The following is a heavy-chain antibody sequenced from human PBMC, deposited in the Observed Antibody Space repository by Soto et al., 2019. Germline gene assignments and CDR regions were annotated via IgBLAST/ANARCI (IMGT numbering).Heavy chain of an antibody. CDR2: IGRGGDT. Sequence: PGGSLRLSCEVSGFTFSNYGMNWVRQAPDKGLEWVSTIGRGGDTFYADSVKGRFTISRDNSKNTLFLQMNSLRAEDTALYFCAKDGTTAGIHYYGMDVWGQGTTVTVSS. V-gene: IGHV3-23*01. CDR1: GFTFSNYG. CDR3: AKDGTTAGIHYYGMDV. J-gene: IGHJ6*02. D-gene: IGHD2-2*02.